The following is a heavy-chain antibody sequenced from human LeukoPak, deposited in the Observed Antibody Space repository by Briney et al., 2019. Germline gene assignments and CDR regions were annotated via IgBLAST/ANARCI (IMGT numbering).Heavy chain of an antibody. Sequence: PGGSLRLSCAASGFTFSNTWMTWVRQTPGRGLEWVAFFRTTTDGGTGEYAAPVKGRFTISRDVSIHTLFLQMSSLKIEDTAVYYCVTPLRWELPNDYWGQGTLVTVSS. V-gene: IGHV3-15*01. CDR1: GFTFSNTW. CDR3: VTPLRWELPNDY. D-gene: IGHD4-23*01. J-gene: IGHJ4*02. CDR2: FRTTTDGGTG.